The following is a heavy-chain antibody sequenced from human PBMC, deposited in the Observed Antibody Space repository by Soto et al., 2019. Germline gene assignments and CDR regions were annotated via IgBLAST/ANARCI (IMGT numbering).Heavy chain of an antibody. J-gene: IGHJ5*02. CDR1: GFTFSSYG. V-gene: IGHV3-30*18. Sequence: GGSLRHSCAVSGFTFSSYGIHWVRQAPGKGLEWVAVISYDGSNKYYADSVKGRFTISRDNSKNTLYLQMNSLRAEDTAVYYCANPAADYGGGSVYLALGSWRQGTLVTVSS. D-gene: IGHD2-15*01. CDR2: ISYDGSNK. CDR3: ANPAADYGGGSVYLALGS.